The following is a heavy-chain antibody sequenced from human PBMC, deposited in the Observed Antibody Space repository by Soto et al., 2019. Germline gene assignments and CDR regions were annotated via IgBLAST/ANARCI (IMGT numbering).Heavy chain of an antibody. V-gene: IGHV3-74*03. CDR1: GFTFSNYW. CDR3: ARGGLQHALGV. CDR2: VNDDGTDT. J-gene: IGHJ6*02. D-gene: IGHD6-13*01. Sequence: EVQLVESGGGLVQPGGSLRLSCAAPGFTFSNYWMYWVRQTPGKGLVWVSRVNDDGTDTTHADSVKGRFTISRDNAENTLYLLMNSLRAEDTAVYYCARGGLQHALGVRGQGSTVSVSS.